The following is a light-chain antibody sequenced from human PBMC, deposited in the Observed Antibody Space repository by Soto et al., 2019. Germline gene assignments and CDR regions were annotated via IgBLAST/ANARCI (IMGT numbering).Light chain of an antibody. Sequence: QSALTQPASVSGSPGQSITISCAGTSSDVGRYTYVSWYQQHPGKAPKLIIYDDYNRPSGVSTRFSGSKSGNTASLTISGLQAEDEADYYCTSYTSTSTPYVFGGGTQLTVL. CDR1: SSDVGRYTY. V-gene: IGLV2-14*01. CDR2: DDY. J-gene: IGLJ7*01. CDR3: TSYTSTSTPYV.